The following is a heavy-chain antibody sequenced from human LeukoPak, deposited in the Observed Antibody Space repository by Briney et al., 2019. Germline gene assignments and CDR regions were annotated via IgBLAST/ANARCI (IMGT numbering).Heavy chain of an antibody. CDR2: IRSKANSYAT. D-gene: IGHD3-22*01. CDR1: GFTFSGSA. V-gene: IGHV3-73*01. CDR3: TRPRYDSSGYYYAPLDY. J-gene: IGHJ4*02. Sequence: GGSQRLSCAASGFTFSGSAMHWVRQASGKGLEWVGRIRSKANSYATAYAASVKGRFTISRDDSKNTAYLQMNSLKTEDTAVYYCTRPRYDSSGYYYAPLDYWGQGTLVTVSS.